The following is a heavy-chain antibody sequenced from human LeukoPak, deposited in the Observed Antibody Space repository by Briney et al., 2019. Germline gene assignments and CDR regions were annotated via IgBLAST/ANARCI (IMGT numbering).Heavy chain of an antibody. CDR1: GGSISSSSYY. CDR3: ARQDYGSGTTDY. Sequence: SETLSLTCTVSGGSISSSSYYWGWIRQPPGKGLEWIGSIYYTGNTYYNPSLKSRVTISVDTSKKQFSLKLSSVTAADTAVYYCARQDYGSGTTDYWGQGTLVTVSS. D-gene: IGHD3-10*01. CDR2: IYYTGNT. J-gene: IGHJ4*02. V-gene: IGHV4-39*01.